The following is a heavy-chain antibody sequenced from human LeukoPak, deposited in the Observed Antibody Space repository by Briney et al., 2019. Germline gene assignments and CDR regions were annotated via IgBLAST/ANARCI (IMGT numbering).Heavy chain of an antibody. CDR1: GFTFSTYE. CDR3: AREVADCGGDCLAP. Sequence: GSLRLSCAASGFTFSTYEMNWVRQAPGKGLGWVSYISSSGSMIYYADSVKGRFTVSRDNAKNSLYLQMNSLTVEDTAVYYCAREVADCGGDCLAPWGQGTLVTVSS. CDR2: ISSSGSMI. D-gene: IGHD2-21*02. J-gene: IGHJ5*02. V-gene: IGHV3-48*03.